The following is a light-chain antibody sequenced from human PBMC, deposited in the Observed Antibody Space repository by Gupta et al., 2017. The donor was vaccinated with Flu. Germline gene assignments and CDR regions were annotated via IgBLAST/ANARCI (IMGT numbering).Light chain of an antibody. V-gene: IGLV3-25*02. CDR1: PLPEEY. J-gene: IGLJ3*02. CDR3: QSADRSGTYWV. Sequence: YELTQPPPLSVSPGQTARITCSGEPLPEEYVYRYQQKPGQAPVLVIYKDRDRPPGIPDRFSGSNSGTTVTLTISGVQAEDEAEYYCQSADRSGTYWVFGGGTKLTVL. CDR2: KDR.